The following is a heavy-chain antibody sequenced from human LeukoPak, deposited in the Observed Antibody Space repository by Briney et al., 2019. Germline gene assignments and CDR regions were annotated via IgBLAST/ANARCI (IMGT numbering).Heavy chain of an antibody. V-gene: IGHV3-7*01. D-gene: IGHD3-10*01. Sequence: GGSLRLSCAASGFTFSNYWMNWVRQAPGKGLEWVANIKQDGSEKYYVDSVKGRFTISRDNAKNSLYLQMNSLRAEDTAVYYCARDFGMVRGVPPGEFDYWGQGTLVTVSS. CDR2: IKQDGSEK. J-gene: IGHJ4*02. CDR3: ARDFGMVRGVPPGEFDY. CDR1: GFTFSNYW.